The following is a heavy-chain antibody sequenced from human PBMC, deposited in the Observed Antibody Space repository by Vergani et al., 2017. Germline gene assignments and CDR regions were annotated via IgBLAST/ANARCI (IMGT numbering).Heavy chain of an antibody. CDR1: GGTLTTYS. CDR2: IIPIFRTP. Sequence: QVQLEQSGAEVKKPGSSVKVSCKASGGTLTTYSINWVRQAPGQGLEWMGGIIPIFRTPNYAQKFQGRVTITADESTNTAFMEFSSLISEDTAVYYCAGGGVGGDYFDYWGQGTLVTVSS. CDR3: AGGGVGGDYFDY. D-gene: IGHD3-16*01. J-gene: IGHJ4*02. V-gene: IGHV1-69*12.